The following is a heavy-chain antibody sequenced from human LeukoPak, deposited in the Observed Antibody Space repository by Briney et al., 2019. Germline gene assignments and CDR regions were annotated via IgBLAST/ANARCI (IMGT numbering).Heavy chain of an antibody. V-gene: IGHV4-59*08. CDR3: ARLGPTTVTTFLDY. CDR1: GGSISSYY. CDR2: IYYSGGT. Sequence: SETLSLTCSVSGGSISSYYWSWIRQPPGKGLEWIGYIYYSGGTNYNPSLKSRVTISVDTSKNQFSLKLSSVTAADTAVYYCARLGPTTVTTFLDYWGQGTLVTVSS. J-gene: IGHJ4*02. D-gene: IGHD4-11*01.